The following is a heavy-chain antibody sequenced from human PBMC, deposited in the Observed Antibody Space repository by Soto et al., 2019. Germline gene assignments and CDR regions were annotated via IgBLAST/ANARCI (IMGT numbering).Heavy chain of an antibody. CDR3: ARGGPYYYGSGSYSRRWFDP. D-gene: IGHD3-10*01. Sequence: KASETLSLTCAVYGGSFSGYYWSWIRQPPGKGLEWIGEINHSGSTNYNPSLKSRVTISVDTSKNQFSLKLSSVTAADTAVYYCARGGPYYYGSGSYSRRWFDPWGQGTLLTVSS. J-gene: IGHJ5*02. V-gene: IGHV4-34*01. CDR1: GGSFSGYY. CDR2: INHSGST.